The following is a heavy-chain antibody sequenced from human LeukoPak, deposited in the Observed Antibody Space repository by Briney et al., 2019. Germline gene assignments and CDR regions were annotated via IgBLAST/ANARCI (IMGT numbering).Heavy chain of an antibody. J-gene: IGHJ4*02. CDR1: GFTFSSYA. CDR3: AKDRSSWYDYFDY. V-gene: IGHV3-23*01. Sequence: PGGSLRLSCAASGFTFSSYAMSWVRQAPGKGLEWVSAISSSGDRTYYADSVKGRFTISRDSSKNTLYLQMNSLRAEDTAAYYCAKDRSSWYDYFDYWGQEILVTVSS. D-gene: IGHD6-13*01. CDR2: ISSSGDRT.